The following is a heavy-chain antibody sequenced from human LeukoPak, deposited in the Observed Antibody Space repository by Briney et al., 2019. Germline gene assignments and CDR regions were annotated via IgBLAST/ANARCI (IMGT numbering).Heavy chain of an antibody. D-gene: IGHD6-19*01. CDR1: GYTFTGYY. CDR3: ARGFYSSGWYGSHDAFDI. Sequence: ASVKVSCKASGYTFTGYYMHWVRQAPGQGLERMGWINPNSGGTNYAQKFQGWVTMTRDTSISTAYMELSRLRSDDTAVYYCARGFYSSGWYGSHDAFDIWGQGTMVTVSS. J-gene: IGHJ3*02. V-gene: IGHV1-2*04. CDR2: INPNSGGT.